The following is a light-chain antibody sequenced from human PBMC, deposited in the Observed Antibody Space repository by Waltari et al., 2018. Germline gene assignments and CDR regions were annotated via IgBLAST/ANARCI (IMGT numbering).Light chain of an antibody. CDR2: DVS. CDR3: SSYSISSNYYV. J-gene: IGLJ1*01. CDR1: TRDNGYYKN. Sequence: QSALTQPASVSGSPGQSITTSCTGTTRDNGYYKNVSLYQQHPGKAPKLIIYDVSHRPSGVSDRFSGSKSGNTASLTISGLRAEDEADYHCSSYSISSNYYVFGTGTTVTVL. V-gene: IGLV2-14*03.